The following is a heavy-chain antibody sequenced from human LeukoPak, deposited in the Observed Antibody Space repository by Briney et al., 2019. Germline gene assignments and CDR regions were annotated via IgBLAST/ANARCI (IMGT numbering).Heavy chain of an antibody. V-gene: IGHV3-48*03. D-gene: IGHD3-10*01. CDR3: ARSIKGDSDH. CDR2: ISSSGTTV. Sequence: PGGSLRLSCAASGFTFRSYEMNWVRQAPGNGLHWVSYISSSGTTVYYADSVKGRFTVPRDNAKNSLYLQMNSLRAEDTAVYYCARSIKGDSDHWGQGTLVTVSS. J-gene: IGHJ4*02. CDR1: GFTFRSYE.